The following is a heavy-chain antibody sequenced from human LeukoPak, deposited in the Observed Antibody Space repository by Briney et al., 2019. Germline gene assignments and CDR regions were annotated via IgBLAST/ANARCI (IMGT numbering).Heavy chain of an antibody. V-gene: IGHV3-9*01. D-gene: IGHD6-19*01. Sequence: PGRSLRLSCAASGFTFDDYAMHWVRQAPGKGLEWVSGISWNSGSIGYADSVKGRFTISRDNAKNSLYLQMNSLRAEDTALYYCASAPRGAVAGIFDYWGQGTLVTVSS. CDR3: ASAPRGAVAGIFDY. J-gene: IGHJ4*02. CDR1: GFTFDDYA. CDR2: ISWNSGSI.